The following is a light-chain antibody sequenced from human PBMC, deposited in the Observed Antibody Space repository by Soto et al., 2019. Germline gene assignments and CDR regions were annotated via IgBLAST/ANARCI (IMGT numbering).Light chain of an antibody. CDR1: QSVSSSY. CDR2: GAS. V-gene: IGKV3-20*01. J-gene: IGKJ1*01. CDR3: QQYDSSPVT. Sequence: EIVLTQSPGTLSLSPAERATLSCRASQSVSSSYLAWYQQKPDQAPRLLIYGASSRATGIPDRFSGSGSGTDFTLTISRLEPEDFAVYYCQQYDSSPVTFGQGTKVEIK.